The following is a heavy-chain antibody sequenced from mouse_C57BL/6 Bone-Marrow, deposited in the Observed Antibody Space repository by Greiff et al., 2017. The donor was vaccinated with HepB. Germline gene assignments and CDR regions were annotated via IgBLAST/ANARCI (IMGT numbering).Heavy chain of an antibody. Sequence: QVQLQESGPGLVKPSQSLFLTCSITGFPITSGYYWIWIRQSPGKPLEWMGYITHSGETFYNPSLQSPISITRETSKNQFFLQLNSVTTEDTAMYYCAGEGLPRVGEGFAYWGQGTLVTVSA. CDR2: ITHSGET. CDR1: GFPITSGYY. CDR3: AGEGLPRVGEGFAY. V-gene: IGHV12-3*01. J-gene: IGHJ3*01. D-gene: IGHD1-1*02.